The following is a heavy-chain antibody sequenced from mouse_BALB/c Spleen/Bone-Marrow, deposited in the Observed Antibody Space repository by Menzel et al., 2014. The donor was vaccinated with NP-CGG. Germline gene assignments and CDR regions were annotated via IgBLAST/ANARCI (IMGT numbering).Heavy chain of an antibody. J-gene: IGHJ3*01. D-gene: IGHD3-1*01. CDR2: INPNNGDT. Sequence: EVQLQQSGPELVKPGASVKMSCKASGYTFTDYYMKWVKQNHGKSLEWIGDINPNNGDTFYNQKFKAKATLTVDKSSSTAYLQVNSLTSEDSAVYCCARGTRATYYWGQGTLVTVSA. V-gene: IGHV1-26*01. CDR1: GYTFTDYY. CDR3: ARGTRATYY.